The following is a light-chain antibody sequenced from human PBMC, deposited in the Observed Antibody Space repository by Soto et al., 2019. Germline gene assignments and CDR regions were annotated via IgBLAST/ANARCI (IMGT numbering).Light chain of an antibody. V-gene: IGKV3-20*01. CDR3: QQYGSSPET. CDR1: QSVSNNY. CDR2: DAA. Sequence: EIVLTQSPATLSLSPGERAILSCRASQSVSNNYLAWYQQKPGQPPRLLIFDAANRATGIPDRFSGSGSGTDFTLTISRLEPEDFAVYFCQQYGSSPETFGQGTKVDIK. J-gene: IGKJ1*01.